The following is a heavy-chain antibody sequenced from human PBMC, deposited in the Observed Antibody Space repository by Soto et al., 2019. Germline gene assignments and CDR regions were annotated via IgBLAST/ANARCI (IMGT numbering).Heavy chain of an antibody. CDR3: AKALRPSLNFFYYMDD. V-gene: IGHV3-23*01. D-gene: IGHD2-2*01. CDR1: GFTFGSYA. Sequence: EVQLLESGGGLVQPGGSLRLSCVVSGFTFGSYAMSWVRQAPEKGPEWVAILGGNGFTTYYADSVKGRFTISGDKSKSTLFLQMHSMRADATGVSYCAKALRPSLNFFYYMDDWGRGTSVTVSS. CDR2: LGGNGFTT. J-gene: IGHJ6*03.